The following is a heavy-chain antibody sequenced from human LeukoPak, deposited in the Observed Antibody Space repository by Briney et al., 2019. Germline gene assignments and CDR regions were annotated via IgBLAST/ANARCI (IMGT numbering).Heavy chain of an antibody. CDR1: GYSISSGYY. J-gene: IGHJ1*01. Sequence: SETLSLTCSVSGYSISSGYYWGWIRQPPGKGLEWIGSIFHSGRVYYSPSLTSQVTISVDTSKNQFSLKVMSVTAADTAVYYCARDDYGGNHKHWGQGTLVTVSS. V-gene: IGHV4-38-2*02. CDR2: IFHSGRV. D-gene: IGHD4-23*01. CDR3: ARDDYGGNHKH.